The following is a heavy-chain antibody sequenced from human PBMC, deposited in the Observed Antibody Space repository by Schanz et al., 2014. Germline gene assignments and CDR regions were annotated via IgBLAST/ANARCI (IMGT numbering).Heavy chain of an antibody. Sequence: EVQLVESGGGLVEPGGSLRLSCAASGFSFSSYAMGWVRQARGKGLEWVSIIFTDGRTYYADSVKGRFTISRDNAKNSLYLQMNSLRAEDTAVYHCVSSGSYSSYAFWGQGTLVTVAS. V-gene: IGHV3-23*03. CDR1: GFSFSSYA. D-gene: IGHD3-10*01. CDR2: IIFTDGRT. CDR3: VSSGSYSSYAF. J-gene: IGHJ4*02.